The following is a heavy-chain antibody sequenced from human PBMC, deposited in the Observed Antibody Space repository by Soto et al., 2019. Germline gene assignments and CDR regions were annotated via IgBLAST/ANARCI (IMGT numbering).Heavy chain of an antibody. V-gene: IGHV1-69*01. CDR3: ASGDFWSGYYTGHYYYYGMDV. CDR1: GGTFGSYA. Sequence: VKVSCKASGGTFGSYAISWVRQAPGQGLEWMGGIIPIFGTANYAQKFQGRVTITADESTSTAYMELSSLRSEDTAVYYCASGDFWSGYYTGHYYYYGMDVWGQGTTVTVSS. D-gene: IGHD3-3*01. CDR2: IIPIFGTA. J-gene: IGHJ6*02.